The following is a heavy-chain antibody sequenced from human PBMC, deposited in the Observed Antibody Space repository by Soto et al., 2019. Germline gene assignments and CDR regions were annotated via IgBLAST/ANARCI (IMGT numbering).Heavy chain of an antibody. CDR3: AREDRDRETGLVPAAIDGMDV. V-gene: IGHV1-69*08. Sequence: QVQLVQSGAEVKKPGSSVKVSCKASGGTFSRYSITWVRQAPGHGLEWIGRIIPIFGIASYARKFQGPVKTTADESTGTAYMELSSLRSDDTAVYYCAREDRDRETGLVPAAIDGMDVWGQGTTVTVSS. CDR1: GGTFSRYS. D-gene: IGHD2-2*01. CDR2: IIPIFGIA. J-gene: IGHJ6*02.